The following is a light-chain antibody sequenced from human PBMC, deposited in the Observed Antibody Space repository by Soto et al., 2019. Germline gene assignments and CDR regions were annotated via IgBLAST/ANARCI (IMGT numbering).Light chain of an antibody. V-gene: IGKV3-20*01. Sequence: EIVLMQSPGTLSLSPGERATLSCRASQSVSNNYVAWYHQKPGQAPRLLIAGASSRATGIPDRFSGSGSVTDFTLTISRLEPEDFAVYYCQQYGTSPPLTFGGGTKVEIK. CDR1: QSVSNNY. CDR2: GAS. J-gene: IGKJ4*01. CDR3: QQYGTSPPLT.